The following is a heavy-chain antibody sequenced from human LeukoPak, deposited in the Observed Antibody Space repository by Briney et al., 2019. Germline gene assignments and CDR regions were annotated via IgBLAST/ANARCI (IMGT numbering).Heavy chain of an antibody. D-gene: IGHD2-8*02. CDR2: ISPTGSST. Sequence: GASVKVSCKASGFTFTNYYMHWVRQGPGQGLEWMGLISPTGSSTNYAQKFRGRVTMTRDTSTTTVYMELSSLRSEDTAVYYCAREESGGYFDYWGQGTLVTASS. V-gene: IGHV1-46*01. CDR3: AREESGGYFDY. J-gene: IGHJ4*02. CDR1: GFTFTNYY.